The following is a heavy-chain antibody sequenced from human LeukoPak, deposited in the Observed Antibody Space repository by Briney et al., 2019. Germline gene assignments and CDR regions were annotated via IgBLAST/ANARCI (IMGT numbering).Heavy chain of an antibody. CDR3: AKSHHVTAIDY. D-gene: IGHD2-21*02. V-gene: IGHV3-23*01. CDR1: GFTFSNYA. Sequence: PGGSLRLSCAASGFTFSNYAMSWVRQAPGKGLEWVSAITATSSSTYDADSVQGRFTISRDNSKNTLYLQMNSLRADDTAVYYCAKSHHVTAIDYWGQGTLVTVSS. CDR2: ITATSSST. J-gene: IGHJ4*02.